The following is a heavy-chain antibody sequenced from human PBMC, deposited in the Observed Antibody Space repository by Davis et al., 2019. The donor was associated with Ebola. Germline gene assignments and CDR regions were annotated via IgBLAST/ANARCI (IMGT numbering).Heavy chain of an antibody. D-gene: IGHD3-22*01. Sequence: GESLKISCAASGFTFSRYWMSWVRQAPGKGLEWVANIKQDGSEKYYVDSVKGRFTISRDNAKNSVYLQMNSLRAEDTTVYYCARDKFYYDSSGYGYYYGMDVWGQGTTVTVSS. CDR3: ARDKFYYDSSGYGYYYGMDV. V-gene: IGHV3-7*01. CDR1: GFTFSRYW. J-gene: IGHJ6*02. CDR2: IKQDGSEK.